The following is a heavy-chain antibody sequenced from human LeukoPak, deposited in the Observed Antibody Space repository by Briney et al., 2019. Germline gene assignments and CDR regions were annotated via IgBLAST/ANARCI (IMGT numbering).Heavy chain of an antibody. D-gene: IGHD3-10*01. Sequence: PSETLSLTCSVSGGSIRSHYWNWIRQPPGKGLEWLGHIYYSGSTYYNPSLKSRITISVDTSKNQFSLRLSSVTAADTAVYYCERERWEGWSYVMGFDYWGQAALVTVSS. CDR1: GGSIRSHY. J-gene: IGHJ4*02. CDR3: ERERWEGWSYVMGFDY. CDR2: IYYSGST. V-gene: IGHV4-59*11.